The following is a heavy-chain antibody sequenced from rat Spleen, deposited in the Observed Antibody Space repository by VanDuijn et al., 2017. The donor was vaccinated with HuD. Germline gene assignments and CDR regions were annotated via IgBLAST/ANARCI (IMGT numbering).Heavy chain of an antibody. CDR3: ARDGYTLFDY. V-gene: IGHV2-41*01. CDR1: GFSLTNYN. D-gene: IGHD2-3*01. Sequence: QVQLKESGPGLVQPSQTLSLTCTVAGFSLTNYNVHWVRQPPGKGLEWMGIIWNTGGTWYNSARKSRLSNSKDTSESQVFLKMNNLQTEDTATYYCARDGYTLFDYWGQGVMVTVSS. J-gene: IGHJ2*01. CDR2: IWNTGGT.